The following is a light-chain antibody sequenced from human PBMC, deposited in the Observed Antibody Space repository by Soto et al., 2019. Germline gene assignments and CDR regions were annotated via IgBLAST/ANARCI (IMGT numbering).Light chain of an antibody. V-gene: IGKV4-1*01. CDR2: WAS. CDR1: QSVLYSSNNKNY. Sequence: DIVMTQSPDSRPVSLGERATINCKSSQSVLYSSNNKNYLAWYQQKPGQPPKLLIYWASTRESGVPDRFSGSGSGTDFTLTINSLQAEDVAVYYCQQYYTTPLTFGGGTKVEIK. J-gene: IGKJ4*01. CDR3: QQYYTTPLT.